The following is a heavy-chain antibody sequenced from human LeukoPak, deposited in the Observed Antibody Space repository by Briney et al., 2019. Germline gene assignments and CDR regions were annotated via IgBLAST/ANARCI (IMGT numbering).Heavy chain of an antibody. V-gene: IGHV4-61*02. D-gene: IGHD1-26*01. Sequence: PSETLSLTCTVSGGSISSSSYYWGWIRQPAGKGLEWIGRIYTSGSTNYNPSLKSRVTMSVDTSENQFSLKLSSVTAADTAVYYCARGGLAGATPRGAFDIWGQETMVTVSS. CDR1: GGSISSSSYY. CDR2: IYTSGST. CDR3: ARGGLAGATPRGAFDI. J-gene: IGHJ3*02.